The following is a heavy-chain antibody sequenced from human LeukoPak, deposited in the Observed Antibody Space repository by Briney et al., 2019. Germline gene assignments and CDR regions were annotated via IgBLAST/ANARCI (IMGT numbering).Heavy chain of an antibody. CDR2: IYYSGST. CDR3: ARHYDILTGSSSGWFDP. Sequence: SETLSLTCTVSDGSISSYYWSWIRQPPGKGLEWIGYIYYSGSTNYNPSLKSRVTISVDTSKNQFSLKLSSVTAADTAVYYCARHYDILTGSSSGWFDPWGQGTLVTVSS. D-gene: IGHD3-9*01. V-gene: IGHV4-59*08. J-gene: IGHJ5*02. CDR1: DGSISSYY.